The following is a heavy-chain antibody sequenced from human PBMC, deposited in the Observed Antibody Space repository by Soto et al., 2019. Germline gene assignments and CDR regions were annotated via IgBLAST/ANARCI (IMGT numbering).Heavy chain of an antibody. Sequence: QVQLQQWGAGLLKPSETLSLTCAVYGGSFSGYYWSWIRQPPGKGLEWIGEINHSGSTNYNPSLKSRVTIAVDTSKNQFSLKLSSVTAADTAVYYCARLQESRYYGMAVWGQGTTVTVSS. J-gene: IGHJ6*02. CDR1: GGSFSGYY. CDR3: ARLQESRYYGMAV. D-gene: IGHD1-1*01. V-gene: IGHV4-34*01. CDR2: INHSGST.